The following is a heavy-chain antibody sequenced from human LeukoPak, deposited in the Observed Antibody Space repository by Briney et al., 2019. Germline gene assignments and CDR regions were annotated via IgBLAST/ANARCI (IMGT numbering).Heavy chain of an antibody. CDR2: IYPGDSDT. Sequence: GEALQISCKGSGCSFTGYWIGWGRQMPGKGLEWMGIIYPGDSDTRYSPSFQGQVTISADKSISTAYLQWSSLRASDTAMYYCATQSIIAAAGMDYWGQGTLVTVSS. V-gene: IGHV5-51*01. CDR3: ATQSIIAAAGMDY. CDR1: GCSFTGYW. J-gene: IGHJ4*02. D-gene: IGHD6-13*01.